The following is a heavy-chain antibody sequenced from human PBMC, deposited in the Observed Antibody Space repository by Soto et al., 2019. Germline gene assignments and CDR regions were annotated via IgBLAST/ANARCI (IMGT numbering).Heavy chain of an antibody. Sequence: EVQLLESGGGLVQPGGSLRLSCTASGFTFSSFVMGWVRRAPGKGLEWVSAIGGTSGSTYYADSVKGRFTISRDNSKNTLSLQMNSLRAEDTAVYYCAKRRGDGYFDLWGRGTLVTVSS. V-gene: IGHV3-23*01. J-gene: IGHJ2*01. D-gene: IGHD7-27*01. CDR3: AKRRGDGYFDL. CDR1: GFTFSSFV. CDR2: IGGTSGST.